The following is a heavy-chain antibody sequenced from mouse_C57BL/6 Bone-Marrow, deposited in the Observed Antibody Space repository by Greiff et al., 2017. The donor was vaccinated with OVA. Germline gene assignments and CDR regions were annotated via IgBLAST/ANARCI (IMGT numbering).Heavy chain of an antibody. Sequence: VQLQQSGAEVVRPGASVKLSCKASGYTFTDYYINWVKQRPGQGLEWIARIYPGSGNTYYNEKFKGKATLTAEKSSNTAYMQHSSLTSEDSAVYFCARDDGYFFEYWGQGTTLTVSS. CDR3: ARDDGYFFEY. CDR2: IYPGSGNT. CDR1: GYTFTDYY. J-gene: IGHJ2*01. D-gene: IGHD2-3*01. V-gene: IGHV1-76*01.